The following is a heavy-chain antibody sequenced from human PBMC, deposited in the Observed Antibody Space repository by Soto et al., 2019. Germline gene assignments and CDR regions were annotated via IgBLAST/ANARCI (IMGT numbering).Heavy chain of an antibody. CDR2: HIPIFGTA. J-gene: IGHJ5*02. CDR3: ARDYDSSGYLWFDP. Sequence: ASVEVSCKASGGTFSSNSMRCPRHAPRQGLEWMGGHIPIFGTANYAQKFRGRVTTTADESTSTAYMELSSLRSEDTAVYYCARDYDSSGYLWFDPWGQGTLVTVS. V-gene: IGHV1-69*13. CDR1: GGTFSSNS. D-gene: IGHD3-22*01.